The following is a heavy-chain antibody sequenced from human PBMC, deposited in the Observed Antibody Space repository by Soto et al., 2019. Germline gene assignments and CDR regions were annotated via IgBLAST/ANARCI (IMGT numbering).Heavy chain of an antibody. CDR2: IVVGSGNT. Sequence: SVKVSCKASGFTFTSSAVQWVRQARGQRLEWIGWIVVGSGNTNYAQKFQERVTITRDMSTSTAYMELSSLRSEDTAVYYCAAADSSSWYLNYYYGMDVWGQGTTVTVSS. CDR1: GFTFTSSA. V-gene: IGHV1-58*01. D-gene: IGHD6-13*01. J-gene: IGHJ6*02. CDR3: AAADSSSWYLNYYYGMDV.